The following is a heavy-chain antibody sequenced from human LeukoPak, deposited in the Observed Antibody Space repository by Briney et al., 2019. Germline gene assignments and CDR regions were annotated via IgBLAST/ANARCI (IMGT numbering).Heavy chain of an antibody. V-gene: IGHV3-11*06. D-gene: IGHD5-18*01. CDR3: ARGGENYGYWFDC. J-gene: IGHJ4*02. CDR1: GFTFRDYY. CDR2: ISSSSIYI. Sequence: GGSLRLSCTASGFTFRDYYVTWIRQAPGKGLEWVSSISSSSIYIYYADSVKGRFTISRDNAKNSLFLQMNSLRAEDTAVYYCARGGENYGYWFDCWGQGTLVTVSS.